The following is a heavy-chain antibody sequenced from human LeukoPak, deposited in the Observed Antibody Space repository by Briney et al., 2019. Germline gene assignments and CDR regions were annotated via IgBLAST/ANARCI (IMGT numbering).Heavy chain of an antibody. CDR3: ARVGATYYYYYMDV. CDR1: GFTFSSYW. Sequence: GGSLRLSCAASGFTFSSYWMSRVRQAPGKGLEWVANIKQDGSEKYYVDSVKGRFTISRDNAKNSLYLQMNSLRAEDTAVYYCARVGATYYYYYMDVWGKGTTVTVSS. V-gene: IGHV3-7*01. CDR2: IKQDGSEK. D-gene: IGHD1-26*01. J-gene: IGHJ6*03.